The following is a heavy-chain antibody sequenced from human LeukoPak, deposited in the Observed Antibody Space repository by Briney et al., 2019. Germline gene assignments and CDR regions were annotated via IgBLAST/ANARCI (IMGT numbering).Heavy chain of an antibody. J-gene: IGHJ4*02. CDR2: IWFDGSNK. D-gene: IGHD5-24*01. CDR3: AKDSRDYNFRTGYYFDY. CDR1: GFTFSGYG. V-gene: IGHV3-33*06. Sequence: GGSLRLSCTASGFTFSGYGIHWVRQAPGKGLEWVAIIWFDGSNKYYADSVKGRFTISRDNSKNTLDLQMNSLRAEDTAIYYCAKDSRDYNFRTGYYFDYWGQGTLVTVSS.